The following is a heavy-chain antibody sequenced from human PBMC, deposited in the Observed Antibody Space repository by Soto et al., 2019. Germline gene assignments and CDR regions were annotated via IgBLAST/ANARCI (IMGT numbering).Heavy chain of an antibody. CDR2: IKSKADGGTT. J-gene: IGHJ4*02. CDR1: GFSFTDAW. D-gene: IGHD3-10*01. Sequence: GGSLRLSCGASGFSFTDAWMAWVRQAPGRGLEWVGRIKSKADGGTTDFAAPLRGRFGISRDDSKSTLFLQIYSLRNEDTAIYYCTTDRGEAQQVIFASWGPGAQVTVSS. V-gene: IGHV3-15*05. CDR3: TTDRGEAQQVIFAS.